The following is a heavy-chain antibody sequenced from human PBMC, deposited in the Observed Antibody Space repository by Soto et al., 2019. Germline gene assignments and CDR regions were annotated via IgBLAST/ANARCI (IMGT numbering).Heavy chain of an antibody. V-gene: IGHV4-31*03. CDR3: ARDLVLRFLEWPPHYYGMDV. Sequence: SETLSLTCTVSGGSISSDSHYWSWIRQHPGKGLEWIGYIYDSGTTSYNPSLKSRLTMSLDTSKNQFSLKLSSVTAADTAVYYCARDLVLRFLEWPPHYYGMDVWGQGTTVTVSS. J-gene: IGHJ6*02. D-gene: IGHD3-3*01. CDR1: GGSISSDSHY. CDR2: IYDSGTT.